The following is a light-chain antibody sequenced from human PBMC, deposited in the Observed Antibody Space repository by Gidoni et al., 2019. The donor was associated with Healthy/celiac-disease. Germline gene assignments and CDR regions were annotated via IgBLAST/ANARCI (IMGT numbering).Light chain of an antibody. CDR2: AAS. V-gene: IGKV1-39*01. CDR3: QQSYSTLFT. J-gene: IGKJ3*01. CDR1: QSLSSY. Sequence: DIQMTQSPSSLSASVGDRVTITCRASQSLSSYLNWYQQKPGKAPKLLIYAASSLQSGVPSRFSGSGSGTDFTLTISSLEPEDVATYYCQQSYSTLFTFGPGTKVDIK.